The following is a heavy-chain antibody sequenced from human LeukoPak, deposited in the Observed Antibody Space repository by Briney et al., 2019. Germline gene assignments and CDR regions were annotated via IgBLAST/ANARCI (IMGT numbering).Heavy chain of an antibody. CDR3: NTWIRRLTNWFDA. V-gene: IGHV3-15*01. CDR1: GFTFTNAW. J-gene: IGHJ5*02. Sequence: GGSLRLSCAASGFTFTNAWMTWVRQAPGKGLEWVGRIKSEADGATTDYAAPVKGRFTISRDDSRNTLYLQMNSLKTEDTAVYYCNTWIRRLTNWFDAWGQGTLVTVSS. CDR2: IKSEADGATT. D-gene: IGHD2-2*03.